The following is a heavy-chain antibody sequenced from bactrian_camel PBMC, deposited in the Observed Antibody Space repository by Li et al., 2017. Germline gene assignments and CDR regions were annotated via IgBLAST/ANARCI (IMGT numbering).Heavy chain of an antibody. CDR1: GFTFSSYA. V-gene: IGHV3S42*01. J-gene: IGHJ2*01. CDR3: AKDPTQFGYRYFEV. Sequence: VQLVESGGGLVQPGGSLRLSCAASGFTFSSYAFSWVRQTPGKGFEWVSTVNSDGDGTCYANSVKARFTISRVNAKNTLYLQLNSLKTEDTAMYYCAKDPTQFGYRYFEVWGQGTQVTVS. CDR2: VNSDGDGT.